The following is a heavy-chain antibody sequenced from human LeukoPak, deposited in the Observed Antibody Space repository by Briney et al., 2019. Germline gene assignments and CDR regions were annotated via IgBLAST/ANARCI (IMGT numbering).Heavy chain of an antibody. V-gene: IGHV3-23*01. CDR3: AKDISVGNWFDP. CDR1: GFTFSSYA. Sequence: PGGSLRFSCAASGFTFSSYAMSWVRQAPGKGLEWVSAISGSGGSTYYADSVKGRFTISRDNSKNTLYLQMNSLRAEDTAVYYCAKDISVGNWFDPWGQGTLVTVSS. D-gene: IGHD1-14*01. J-gene: IGHJ5*02. CDR2: ISGSGGST.